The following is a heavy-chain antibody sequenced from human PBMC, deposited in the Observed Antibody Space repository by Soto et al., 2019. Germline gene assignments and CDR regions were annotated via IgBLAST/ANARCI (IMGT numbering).Heavy chain of an antibody. CDR1: GFTFNDFE. CDR2: IDGSGTTK. V-gene: IGHV3-48*03. D-gene: IGHD3-10*01. J-gene: IGHJ4*02. Sequence: EVQLLESGGGLVQPGGSLRLSCGVSGFTFNDFEMNWVRQAPGKGLEWLAYIDGSGTTKKYADSVRGRFTISRDNPNNSLFLQMSSLSAADTAIYYVARGFGRFNYWRQGHLVYVSS. CDR3: ARGFGRFNY.